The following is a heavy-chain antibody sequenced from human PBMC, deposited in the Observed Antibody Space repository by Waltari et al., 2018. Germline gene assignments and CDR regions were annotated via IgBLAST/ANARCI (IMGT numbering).Heavy chain of an antibody. V-gene: IGHV2-5*02. CDR3: AHSSFYDFWSGYSWYFDY. D-gene: IGHD3-3*01. CDR1: GFSLSTSGVG. J-gene: IGHJ4*02. Sequence: QITLKESGPTLVKPTQTLTLTCTFSGFSLSTSGVGVGWIRQPPGKALEWLVLIYWDDDKRYSPSLKSRLTITKDPSKNQVVLTMTNMDPVDTATYYCAHSSFYDFWSGYSWYFDYWGQGTLVTVSS. CDR2: IYWDDDK.